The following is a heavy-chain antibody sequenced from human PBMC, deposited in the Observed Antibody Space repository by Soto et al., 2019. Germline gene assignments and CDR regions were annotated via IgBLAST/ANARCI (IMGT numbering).Heavy chain of an antibody. CDR1: GFTVSSNY. V-gene: IGHV3-53*01. Sequence: GGSLRLSCAASGFTVSSNYMSWVRQAPGKGLEWVSVIYSGGSTYYADSVKGRFTISRDNSKNTLYLQMNSLRAEDTAVYYCARELWHDSSGYAITWGQGTLVTVSS. CDR2: IYSGGST. J-gene: IGHJ5*02. D-gene: IGHD3-22*01. CDR3: ARELWHDSSGYAIT.